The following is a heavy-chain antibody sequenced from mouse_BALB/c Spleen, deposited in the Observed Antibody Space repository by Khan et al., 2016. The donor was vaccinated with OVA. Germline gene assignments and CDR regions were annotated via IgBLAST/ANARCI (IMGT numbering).Heavy chain of an antibody. J-gene: IGHJ4*01. CDR2: IWGDGST. Sequence: QVQLKESGPGLVAPSQSLSITCTVSGFSLTSYGVNWVRQPPGKGLEWLGVIWGDGSTNYHSALKSRLSISKDNSKSQVFLELNRLEIGDTATYYCVKLGSYYAMDYWGQGTSVTVSS. CDR1: GFSLTSYG. CDR3: VKLGSYYAMDY. V-gene: IGHV2-3*01. D-gene: IGHD4-1*01.